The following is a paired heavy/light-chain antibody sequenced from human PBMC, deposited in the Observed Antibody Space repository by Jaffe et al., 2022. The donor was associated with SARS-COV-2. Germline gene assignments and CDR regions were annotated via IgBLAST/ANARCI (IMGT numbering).Light chain of an antibody. CDR1: QSLKYTPKNRNY. CDR3: LQYYSTPHT. Sequence: DIVMAQSPDSLAVSLGERATINCKSSQSLKYTPKNRNYLAWYQQKPGHPPKLLIYWASTRDSGVPDRFSGSGSGTDFTLTINTLQAEDVAVYYCLQYYSTPHTFGQGTKVEIK. CDR2: WAS. V-gene: IGKV4-1*01. J-gene: IGKJ1*01.
Heavy chain of an antibody. Sequence: EVQLVQSGAEVKKPGESLKISCKGSGYNFNTYWIGWVRQMPGKGLEWMGIIYPGDFDTRYSPSFRGQVTISVDKSISTAYLQWSSLKASDTAIYFCARTSWEFVDPFYFDYWGQGTLVTVSS. J-gene: IGHJ4*02. D-gene: IGHD1-26*01. CDR2: IYPGDFDT. V-gene: IGHV5-51*01. CDR3: ARTSWEFVDPFYFDY. CDR1: GYNFNTYW.